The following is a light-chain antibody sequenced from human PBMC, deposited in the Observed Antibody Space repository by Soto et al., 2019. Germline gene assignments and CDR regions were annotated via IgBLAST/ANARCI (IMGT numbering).Light chain of an antibody. Sequence: QSVLTQPPSVSAAPGQKVTISCSGSSSNIGNNYVSRYQQLPGTAPKLLIYDNNKRPSGIPDRFSGSKSGTSATLGITGLQTGDEADYYCGTWDSSLSAEVFGTGTKVTVL. CDR2: DNN. CDR1: SSNIGNNY. V-gene: IGLV1-51*01. CDR3: GTWDSSLSAEV. J-gene: IGLJ1*01.